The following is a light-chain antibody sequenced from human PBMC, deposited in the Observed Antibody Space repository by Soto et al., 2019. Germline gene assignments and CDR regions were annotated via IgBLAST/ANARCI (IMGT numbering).Light chain of an antibody. CDR1: QSISSW. CDR2: KAS. Sequence: DIQMTQSPSTLSASVGDRVTITCRASQSISSWLAWYQQKPGKAPKLLIYKASSLKSGVPSRFSGSVSGTEFTLTISSLQPDDFATYYCQQYNRYWTFGQGTKVEIK. V-gene: IGKV1-5*03. CDR3: QQYNRYWT. J-gene: IGKJ1*01.